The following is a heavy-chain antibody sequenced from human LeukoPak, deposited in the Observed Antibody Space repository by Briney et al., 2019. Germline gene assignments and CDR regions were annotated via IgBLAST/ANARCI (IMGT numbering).Heavy chain of an antibody. D-gene: IGHD4-17*01. CDR2: IRSSSSYI. CDR1: GFTFSSYE. CDR3: ARDYGDYEPGRHHYYYYYMDV. J-gene: IGHJ6*03. Sequence: PGGSLRLSCAASGFTFSSYEMNWVRQTPGKGLEWVSSIRSSSSYIFYADSVKGRFTMSRDNAKKSLFLQMNSLRAEDTAVYYCARDYGDYEPGRHHYYYYYMDVWGKGTTVTVSS. V-gene: IGHV3-21*01.